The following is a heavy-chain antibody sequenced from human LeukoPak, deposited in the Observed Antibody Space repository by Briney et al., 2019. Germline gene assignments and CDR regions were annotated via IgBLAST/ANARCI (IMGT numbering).Heavy chain of an antibody. CDR3: ARDDGYSYGPEDY. V-gene: IGHV1-2*02. CDR2: INPNSGGT. Sequence: ASVKVSCKASGYTFTGYYMHWVRQAPGQGLEWMGWINPNSGGTNYAQKFQGRVTMTRDTSISTAYMELSRLRSDDTAVYYCARDDGYSYGPEDYWSQGTLVTVSS. J-gene: IGHJ4*02. D-gene: IGHD5-18*01. CDR1: GYTFTGYY.